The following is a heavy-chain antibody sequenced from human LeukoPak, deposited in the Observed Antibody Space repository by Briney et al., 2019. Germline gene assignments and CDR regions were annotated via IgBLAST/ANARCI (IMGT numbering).Heavy chain of an antibody. CDR2: IYYNGNT. Sequence: SETLSLTCTVSGGSVSGYYWSWIRLAPGKGLEWIGYIYYNGNTNYNPSLKSRVTISVDTSKNHLSLKLSSVTAADTAVYYCARYARADWYFDLWGRGTLVTVSS. CDR1: GGSVSGYY. CDR3: ARYARADWYFDL. V-gene: IGHV4-59*08. D-gene: IGHD6-19*01. J-gene: IGHJ2*01.